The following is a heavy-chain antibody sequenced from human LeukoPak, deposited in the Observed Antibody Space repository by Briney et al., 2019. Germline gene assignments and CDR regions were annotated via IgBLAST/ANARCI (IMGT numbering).Heavy chain of an antibody. CDR1: GGTFSSYA. J-gene: IGHJ2*01. CDR3: ARGDYVWWYFDL. D-gene: IGHD4-17*01. V-gene: IGHV1-69*06. CDR2: IIPIFGTA. Sequence: AASVKVSCKASGGTFSSYAISWVRQAPGQGLEWMGGIIPIFGTANYAQKFQGRVTITADKSTSTAYMELSSLRSEDTAVYYCARGDYVWWYFDLWGRGTLVTVSS.